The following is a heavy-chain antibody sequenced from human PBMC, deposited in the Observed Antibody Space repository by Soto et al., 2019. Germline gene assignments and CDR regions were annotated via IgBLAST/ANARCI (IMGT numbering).Heavy chain of an antibody. V-gene: IGHV4-34*01. Sequence: PSETLSLTCAVYGGSFSGHYWSWIRQPPGKGLEWIGEINHSGSTNSNPSLKSRVTISVDTSANLFSMKLSSVTAADTAIYYCGRGFYGSGGPDVWGPGTLVTVS. D-gene: IGHD3-10*01. CDR2: INHSGST. CDR3: GRGFYGSGGPDV. J-gene: IGHJ4*02. CDR1: GGSFSGHY.